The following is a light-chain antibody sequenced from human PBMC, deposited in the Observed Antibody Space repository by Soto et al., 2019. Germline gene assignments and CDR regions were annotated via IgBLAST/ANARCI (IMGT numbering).Light chain of an antibody. CDR2: EVS. CDR3: SSYAGSNNFV. CDR1: ISDVGGYNY. J-gene: IGLJ1*01. Sequence: QFALTQPPSSSGSPGQSVTISCTGTISDVGGYNYVSWYQQHPGKAPKLMIYEVSERPSGVPDRFSGSKSSNTASLTVSGLQAEDEADYYCSSYAGSNNFVFGTGTKVTVL. V-gene: IGLV2-8*01.